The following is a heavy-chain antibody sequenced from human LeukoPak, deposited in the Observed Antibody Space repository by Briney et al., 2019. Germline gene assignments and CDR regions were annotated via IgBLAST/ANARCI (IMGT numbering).Heavy chain of an antibody. D-gene: IGHD2-2*01. CDR1: GGSISSSSYY. J-gene: IGHJ5*02. V-gene: IGHV4-39*07. CDR2: IYYSGST. CDR3: ARAGATAAIIYWFDP. Sequence: PSETLSLTCTVSGGSISSSSYYWGWIRQPPGKGLEWIGSIYYSGSTYYNPSLKSRVTISVDRTKNQFSLKLTSVAAADTAIYYCARAGATAAIIYWFDPWGQGTLVTVSS.